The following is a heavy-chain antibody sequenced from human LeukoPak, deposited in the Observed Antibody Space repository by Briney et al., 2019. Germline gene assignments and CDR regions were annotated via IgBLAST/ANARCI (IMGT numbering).Heavy chain of an antibody. CDR1: GFTFNDYW. Sequence: GGSLRLSCAASGFTFNDYWMHWVRQAPGKGLVWVSRIRTDGLETSYTDSVKGRFTVSRDNAKNTLYLQMNSLRAEDTAVYYCARVMSGYYVVLDIWGQGTMVTVSS. J-gene: IGHJ3*02. CDR2: IRTDGLET. CDR3: ARVMSGYYVVLDI. D-gene: IGHD3-3*01. V-gene: IGHV3-74*01.